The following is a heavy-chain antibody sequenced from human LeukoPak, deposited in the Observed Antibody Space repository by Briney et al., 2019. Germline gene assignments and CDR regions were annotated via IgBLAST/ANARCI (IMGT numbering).Heavy chain of an antibody. D-gene: IGHD3-22*01. V-gene: IGHV3-33*06. J-gene: IGHJ4*02. CDR3: AKGDYYDSSGYYGY. CDR1: GFTFSSYG. CDR2: IWYDGSNK. Sequence: GGSLRLSCAASGFTFSSYGMHWVRQAPGKGLEWVAVIWYDGSNKYYADSVKGRFTISRDNSKNTLYLQMNSLRAEDTAVYYCAKGDYYDSSGYYGYRGQGTLVTVSS.